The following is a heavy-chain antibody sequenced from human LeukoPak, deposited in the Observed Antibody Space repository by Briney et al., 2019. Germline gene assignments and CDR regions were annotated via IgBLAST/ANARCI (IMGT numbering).Heavy chain of an antibody. CDR3: AAGLVTPY. CDR2: VSSRSSYI. V-gene: IGHV3-21*01. Sequence: GGSLRLSCAASGFTFSTYTLNWVRQAQGKGLEWVSSVSSRSSYIYYADSVKGRFTISRDNAKNSLYLQMNSLRVEDTAVYYCAAGLVTPYWGQGTLVTVSS. CDR1: GFTFSTYT. D-gene: IGHD3/OR15-3a*01. J-gene: IGHJ4*02.